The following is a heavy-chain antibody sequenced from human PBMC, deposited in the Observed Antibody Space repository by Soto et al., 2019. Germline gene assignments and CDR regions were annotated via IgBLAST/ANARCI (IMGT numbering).Heavy chain of an antibody. J-gene: IGHJ4*02. Sequence: QVLLQESGPGLVKPSQTLSLTCAVSGGSINSGDYYWSWIRQPPGKALEWMGYISYSGNTYYNPSLRGRITVAIDTSKNRFSLRLTSVSAADTAVYYCAREGVTMCRGALDSWGQGTLVTVSS. CDR1: GGSINSGDYY. CDR3: AREGVTMCRGALDS. CDR2: ISYSGNT. D-gene: IGHD3-10*01. V-gene: IGHV4-30-4*01.